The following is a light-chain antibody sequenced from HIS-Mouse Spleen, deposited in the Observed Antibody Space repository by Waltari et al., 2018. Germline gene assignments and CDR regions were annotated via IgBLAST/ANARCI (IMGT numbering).Light chain of an antibody. V-gene: IGLV3-21*02. J-gene: IGLJ3*02. CDR1: NIGSKS. CDR3: QVWDSSSDHRV. CDR2: EDS. Sequence: SYVLTQPPSVSVAPGQTARITCGGNNIGSKSVHWYQQKPGQAPVLVAYEDSDRPSGIPERFSGSNAGNTATLTISRVEAGDEADYYCQVWDSSSDHRVFGGGTKLTVL.